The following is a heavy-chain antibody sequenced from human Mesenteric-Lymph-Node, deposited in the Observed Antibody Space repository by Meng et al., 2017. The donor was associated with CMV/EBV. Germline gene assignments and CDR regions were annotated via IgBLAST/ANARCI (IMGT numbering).Heavy chain of an antibody. CDR3: VRDSSGYYYFDF. Sequence: GGSLRLSCAASGFTFSNYAMNWVRQAPGKGLEWVSSISSSDSYIYYADSVKGRFTISRDNAKNSLYLQMNSLRAEDTAVYYCVRDSSGYYYFDFWGQGTLVTVSS. CDR2: ISSSDSYI. J-gene: IGHJ4*02. V-gene: IGHV3-21*01. D-gene: IGHD3-22*01. CDR1: GFTFSNYA.